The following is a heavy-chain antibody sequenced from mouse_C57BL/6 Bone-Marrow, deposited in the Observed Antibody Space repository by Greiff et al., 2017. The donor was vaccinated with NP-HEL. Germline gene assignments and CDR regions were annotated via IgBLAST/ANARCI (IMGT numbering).Heavy chain of an antibody. CDR1: GYTFTSYG. V-gene: IGHV1-85*01. Sequence: QVQLQQSGAELVKPGASVKLSCKASGYTFTSYGINWVKQRPGQGLEWIGRIYPRDGCTKYNEKFKGKATLTVDTSSSTAYMELHSLPSEDSAVYFCARESYDWAFAYWGQGTLVTVSA. CDR3: ARESYDWAFAY. CDR2: IYPRDGCT. D-gene: IGHD2-12*01. J-gene: IGHJ3*01.